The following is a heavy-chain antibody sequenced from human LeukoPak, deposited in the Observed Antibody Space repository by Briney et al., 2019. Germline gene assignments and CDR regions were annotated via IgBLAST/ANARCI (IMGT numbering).Heavy chain of an antibody. Sequence: ASVKVSCKASGYTFTSYGISWVRQAPGQGLEWMGWISAYNGNTNYAQKLQGRVTMTTDTSTSTAYMELRSLRSDDTAVYYCARDSLPFGELSQGGYWGQGTLVTVSS. D-gene: IGHD3-10*01. CDR1: GYTFTSYG. V-gene: IGHV1-18*01. CDR3: ARDSLPFGELSQGGY. CDR2: ISAYNGNT. J-gene: IGHJ4*02.